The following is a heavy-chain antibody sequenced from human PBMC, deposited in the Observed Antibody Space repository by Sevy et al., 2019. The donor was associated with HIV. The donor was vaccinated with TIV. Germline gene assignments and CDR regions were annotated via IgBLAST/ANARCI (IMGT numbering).Heavy chain of an antibody. CDR1: GGTFSSYG. D-gene: IGHD3-16*01. J-gene: IGHJ5*02. CDR2: IIHIFGSA. V-gene: IGHV1-69*13. CDR3: ARGGGLSPHHWLDP. Sequence: ASVKVSCKASGGTFSSYGITWVRQAPGQGLEWMGEIIHIFGSANYGQTFQGRVTMTADQSTSTAYMELSSLRSDDTAVYYCARGGGLSPHHWLDPWGQGTLVTVSS.